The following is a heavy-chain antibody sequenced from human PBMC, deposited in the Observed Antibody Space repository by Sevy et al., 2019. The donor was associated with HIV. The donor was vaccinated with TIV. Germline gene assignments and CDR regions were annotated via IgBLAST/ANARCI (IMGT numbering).Heavy chain of an antibody. CDR2: INPNSGGT. V-gene: IGHV1-2*02. J-gene: IGHJ4*02. D-gene: IGHD3-22*01. Sequence: ASVKVSCKASGYTFTAYYIHWVRQAPGQGLEWMGWINPNSGGTYFAKKFQDSFTLTTDTSVNTAYMELRSLRFDATAVYYCARMGDYYDSSGYYPLKFWGQGTLVTVSS. CDR3: ARMGDYYDSSGYYPLKF. CDR1: GYTFTAYY.